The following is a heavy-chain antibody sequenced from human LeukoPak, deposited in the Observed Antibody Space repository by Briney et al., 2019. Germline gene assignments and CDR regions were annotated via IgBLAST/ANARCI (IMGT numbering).Heavy chain of an antibody. Sequence: GGSLRLSCAASGFTFSSYWMSWVRQAPGKGLEWVANIKQDGSEEYYVDSMKGRFIISRDNAKNSLYLQMNSLRAEDTAVYYCARYRFCCSTSCYRDYFDYWGQGTLVTVSS. CDR3: ARYRFCCSTSCYRDYFDY. V-gene: IGHV3-7*01. CDR2: IKQDGSEE. J-gene: IGHJ4*02. D-gene: IGHD2-2*01. CDR1: GFTFSSYW.